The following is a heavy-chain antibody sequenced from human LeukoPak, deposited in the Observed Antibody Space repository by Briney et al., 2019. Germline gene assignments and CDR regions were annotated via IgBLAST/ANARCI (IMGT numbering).Heavy chain of an antibody. Sequence: SETLSLTCAVYGGSFSGYYWSWIRQPPGKGLEWLGEINHSGSTNYNPSLKSRVTISVDTSKNQFSLKLSSVTAADTAVYYCARGRRPRLGVVPAASIPSYYYYGMDVWGKGTTVTVSS. V-gene: IGHV4-34*01. CDR1: GGSFSGYY. D-gene: IGHD2-2*01. J-gene: IGHJ6*04. CDR3: ARGRRPRLGVVPAASIPSYYYYGMDV. CDR2: INHSGST.